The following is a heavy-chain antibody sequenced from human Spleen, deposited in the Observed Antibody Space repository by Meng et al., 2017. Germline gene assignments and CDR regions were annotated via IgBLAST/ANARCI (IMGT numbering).Heavy chain of an antibody. D-gene: IGHD3-16*01. V-gene: IGHV4-59*08. Sequence: QVRLQESGPGLVKPSETLSLTCTVSGGSISSSCWNWIRQPPGKGLEWIAYIFYSGTTNYNPSLKSRVTISVDTANNQFSLKLTSVTAADTGAYYCVRRINTYGGWFDPWGQGILVTVSS. CDR1: GGSISSSC. CDR2: IFYSGTT. CDR3: VRRINTYGGWFDP. J-gene: IGHJ5*02.